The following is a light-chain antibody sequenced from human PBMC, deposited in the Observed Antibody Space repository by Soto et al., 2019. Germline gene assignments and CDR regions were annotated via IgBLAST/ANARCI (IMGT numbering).Light chain of an antibody. CDR1: SSDVGVYNY. Sequence: QSALTQPASVSGSPGQSITISCTGTSSDVGVYNYVSWYQHHPGKAPKLMIYDVTNRPSGVSNRFSGSKSGNTASLTISGLQAEDWADHYGSSYTARSQYLVFGGGTPVTV. CDR3: SSYTARSQYLV. J-gene: IGLJ2*01. CDR2: DVT. V-gene: IGLV2-14*03.